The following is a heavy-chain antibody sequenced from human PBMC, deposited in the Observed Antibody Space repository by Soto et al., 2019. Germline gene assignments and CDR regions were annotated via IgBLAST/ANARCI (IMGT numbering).Heavy chain of an antibody. CDR1: GFTFSTYS. D-gene: IGHD3-9*01. CDR2: ISSSSSTI. CDR3: TTAPPAEYDILIGYPFDY. J-gene: IGHJ4*02. V-gene: IGHV3-48*01. Sequence: PGGSLRLSCAASGFTFSTYSMNWVRQAPGKGLEWVSYISSSSSTIFYTDSVKGRFTVSRDNAKNSLYLQMSSLRAEDTAVYYCTTAPPAEYDILIGYPFDYWGRGTLVTVSS.